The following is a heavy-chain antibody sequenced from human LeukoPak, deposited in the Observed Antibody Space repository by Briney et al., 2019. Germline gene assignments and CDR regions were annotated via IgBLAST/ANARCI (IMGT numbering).Heavy chain of an antibody. V-gene: IGHV1-69*13. CDR1: GGTFSSYA. CDR3: AKEDTAMVPYYFDY. D-gene: IGHD5-18*01. J-gene: IGHJ4*02. CDR2: IIPIFGTA. Sequence: SVKVSCKASGGTFSSYAISWVRQAPGQGLEWMGGIIPIFGTANYAQKFQGRVTITADESTSTAYMELSSLRAEDTALYYCAKEDTAMVPYYFDYWGQGTLVTVSS.